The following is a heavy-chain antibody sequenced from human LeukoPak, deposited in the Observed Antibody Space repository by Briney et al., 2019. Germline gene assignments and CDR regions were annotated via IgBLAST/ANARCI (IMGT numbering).Heavy chain of an antibody. Sequence: ASVKVSCKVSGYTLTELSMHWVRQAPGKGLEWMGGFDPEDGETIYAQKFQGRVTMTRDTSTSTVYMELSSLRSEDTAVYYCARDSRYSSGWYEPWGQGTLVTVSS. CDR1: GYTLTELS. CDR2: FDPEDGET. CDR3: ARDSRYSSGWYEP. D-gene: IGHD6-19*01. J-gene: IGHJ5*02. V-gene: IGHV1-24*01.